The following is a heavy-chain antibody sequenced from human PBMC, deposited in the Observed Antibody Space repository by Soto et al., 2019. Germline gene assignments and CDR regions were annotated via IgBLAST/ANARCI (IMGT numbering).Heavy chain of an antibody. CDR3: AMVDVYVTPSPQDV. J-gene: IGHJ6*02. CDR1: GYSFTRYG. Sequence: GASVKVSCKASGYSFTRYGIGWARQAPGQGLEWMGWINAYNGNTNYALNLQGRLTLTTDTSTTTAYMELRSLRSNDTAIYYCAMVDVYVTPSPQDVWGQGTTVTVSS. CDR2: INAYNGNT. D-gene: IGHD3-16*01. V-gene: IGHV1-18*01.